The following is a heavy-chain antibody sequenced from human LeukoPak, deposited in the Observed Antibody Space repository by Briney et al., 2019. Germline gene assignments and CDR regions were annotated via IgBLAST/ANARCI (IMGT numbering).Heavy chain of an antibody. V-gene: IGHV1-2*06. D-gene: IGHD1-1*01. J-gene: IGHJ4*02. Sequence: ASVKVSCKASGYTFTGYYMHWVRQAPGQGLEWMGRIIPNSGGTNYAQKFQGRVTMTRDTSISTAYMELSRLRSDDTAVYYCARIRFSGTTRSTNFDYWGQGTLVTVSS. CDR3: ARIRFSGTTRSTNFDY. CDR1: GYTFTGYY. CDR2: IIPNSGGT.